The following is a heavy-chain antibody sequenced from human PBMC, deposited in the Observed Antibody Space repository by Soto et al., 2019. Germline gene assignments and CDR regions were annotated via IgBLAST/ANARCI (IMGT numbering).Heavy chain of an antibody. Sequence: ASVKVSCKASGYTFTSYVISWVRQAPGQGLEWMGWISAYNGNTNYAQKLQGRVTMTTDTSTSTAYMELRSLRSDDTAVYYCARGYYYDICGYRPHHYYGMDVWGQGTTVTGSS. V-gene: IGHV1-18*01. CDR3: ARGYYYDICGYRPHHYYGMDV. D-gene: IGHD3-22*01. CDR1: GYTFTSYV. J-gene: IGHJ6*02. CDR2: ISAYNGNT.